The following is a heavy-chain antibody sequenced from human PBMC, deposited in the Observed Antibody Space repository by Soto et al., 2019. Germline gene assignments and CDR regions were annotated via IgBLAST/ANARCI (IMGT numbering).Heavy chain of an antibody. J-gene: IGHJ5*02. CDR3: ARHQTPLVVPAALYNWFDP. Sequence: GESLKISCKGSGYSFTSYWISWVRQMPGKGLGWMGRIDPSDSYTNYSPSFQGHVTISADKTIRTAYLQWSSLKASDAAMYYCARHQTPLVVPAALYNWFDPWGQGTLVTVSS. CDR1: GYSFTSYW. CDR2: IDPSDSYT. D-gene: IGHD2-2*01. V-gene: IGHV5-10-1*01.